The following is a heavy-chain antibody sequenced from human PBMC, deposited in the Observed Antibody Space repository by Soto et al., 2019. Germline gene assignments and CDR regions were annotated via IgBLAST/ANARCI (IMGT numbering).Heavy chain of an antibody. CDR2: NSSVGSTV. CDR3: AKEATNINNFDY. V-gene: IGHV3-48*03. D-gene: IGHD1-26*01. J-gene: IGHJ4*02. Sequence: EVQLVESGGGLVQPGGSLRLSCAASGFTFSNYEMNWVRQAPGKGLEWVSYNSSVGSTVNYADSVKGRFTISRDNAKSSLFLQMNSLRAEDTAVYYCAKEATNINNFDYWGQGTLVTVSS. CDR1: GFTFSNYE.